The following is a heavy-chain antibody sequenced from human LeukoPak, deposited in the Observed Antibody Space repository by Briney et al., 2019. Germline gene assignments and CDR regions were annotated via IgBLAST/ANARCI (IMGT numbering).Heavy chain of an antibody. CDR3: AKDGSGSYYFDY. V-gene: IGHV3-23*01. J-gene: IGHJ4*02. CDR2: ISGSGGST. CDR1: GFTFSSYA. D-gene: IGHD1-26*01. Sequence: GGSLRLPCAASGFTFSSYAMSWVRQAPGKGLEWVSAISGSGGSTYYADSVKGRFTISRDNSKNTLYLQMNSLRAEDTAVYYCAKDGSGSYYFDYWGQGTLVTVSS.